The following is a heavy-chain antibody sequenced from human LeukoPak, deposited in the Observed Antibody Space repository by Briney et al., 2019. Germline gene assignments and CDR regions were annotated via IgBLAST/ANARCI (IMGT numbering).Heavy chain of an antibody. CDR3: ASQELTGTDSLFDYYYYMDV. CDR2: IIPIFGTA. Sequence: GASVKVSCKASGGTFSSYAISWVRQAPGQGLEWMGGIIPIFGTANYAQKFQGRVTITTDESTSTAYMELGSLRSEDTAVYYCASQELTGTDSLFDYYYYMDVWGKGTTVTVSS. CDR1: GGTFSSYA. J-gene: IGHJ6*03. D-gene: IGHD1-20*01. V-gene: IGHV1-69*05.